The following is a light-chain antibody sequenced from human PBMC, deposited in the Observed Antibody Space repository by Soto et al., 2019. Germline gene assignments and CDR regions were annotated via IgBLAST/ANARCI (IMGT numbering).Light chain of an antibody. J-gene: IGKJ4*01. CDR2: DAS. CDR1: QSVNTY. Sequence: EIVLTQSPATLSLSPGEGATLSCRASQSVNTYLAWYQQKPGQAPRLLIYDASSRATGIPARFRGSGSVTDFTLTICSLEPEDFAVYYCQQGGSFGGGTKVEIK. CDR3: QQGGS. V-gene: IGKV3-11*01.